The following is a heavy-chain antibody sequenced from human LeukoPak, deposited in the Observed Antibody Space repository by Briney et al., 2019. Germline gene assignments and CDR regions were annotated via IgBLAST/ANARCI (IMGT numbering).Heavy chain of an antibody. CDR1: GFTFSDYY. J-gene: IGHJ4*02. D-gene: IGHD5-24*01. V-gene: IGHV3-30*01. Sequence: PGGSLRLSCAASGFTFSDYYMSWIRQAPGKGLEWVAVISYDGSNKYYADSVKGRFTISRDNPKNTLYLQMNSLRAEDTAVYYCARTGFSGYDSSRDGYNYGYWGQGTLVTVSS. CDR3: ARTGFSGYDSSRDGYNYGY. CDR2: ISYDGSNK.